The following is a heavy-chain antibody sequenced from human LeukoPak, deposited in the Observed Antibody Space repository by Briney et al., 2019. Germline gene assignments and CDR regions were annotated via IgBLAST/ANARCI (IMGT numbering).Heavy chain of an antibody. Sequence: PGGSLRLSCAASGFTFSWYWMTWVRQAPGEGLEWAANVKQDGSEKYYVDSVKGRFTISRDNAKNSLYLQMNSLRDEDTAVYYCARGSGWVDYWGQGTLVTVSS. CDR3: ARGSGWVDY. J-gene: IGHJ4*02. CDR2: VKQDGSEK. CDR1: GFTFSWYW. D-gene: IGHD6-19*01. V-gene: IGHV3-7*04.